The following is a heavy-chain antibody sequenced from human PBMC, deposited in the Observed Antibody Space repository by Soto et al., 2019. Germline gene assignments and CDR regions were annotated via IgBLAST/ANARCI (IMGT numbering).Heavy chain of an antibody. V-gene: IGHV1-18*04. CDR1: GYTFTSYG. J-gene: IGHJ5*02. CDR3: ARGPRYCSSTTCFSGVTWFDP. D-gene: IGHD2-2*01. Sequence: AASVKVSCKASGYTFTSYGMSWVRQAPGKGLEWMGWISNYNGNTNYAQKVQDRVTMTTDTSASTTYMELRSLRSDETAVYYCARGPRYCSSTTCFSGVTWFDPWG. CDR2: ISNYNGNT.